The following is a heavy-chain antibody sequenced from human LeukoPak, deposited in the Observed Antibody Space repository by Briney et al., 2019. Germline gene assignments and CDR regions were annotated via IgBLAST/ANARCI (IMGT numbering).Heavy chain of an antibody. CDR2: INAGNGNT. CDR1: GYTFTSYA. Sequence: VASVKVSCKASGYTFTSYAMHWVRQAPGQRLEWMGWINAGNGNTKYSQKFQGRVTITRDTSASTAYMELSSLRSEDTAVYYCARDRWWEPTDFSFDYRGQGTLVTVSS. D-gene: IGHD1-26*01. CDR3: ARDRWWEPTDFSFDY. V-gene: IGHV1-3*01. J-gene: IGHJ4*02.